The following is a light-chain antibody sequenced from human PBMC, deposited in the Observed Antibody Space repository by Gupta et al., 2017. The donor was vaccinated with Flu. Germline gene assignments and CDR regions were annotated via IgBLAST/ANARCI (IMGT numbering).Light chain of an antibody. J-gene: IGLJ2*01. CDR1: SSNVGGGDD. Sequence: VTITATGRSSNVGGGDDVHWYQQHPATAPILLIFCKDNRRSGVPERFSGSKYATTAAIPTTGLQAEDEADDYCHSSDTSRNSFVFGGGTKLTVL. CDR2: CKD. V-gene: IGLV1-40*01. CDR3: HSSDTSRNSFV.